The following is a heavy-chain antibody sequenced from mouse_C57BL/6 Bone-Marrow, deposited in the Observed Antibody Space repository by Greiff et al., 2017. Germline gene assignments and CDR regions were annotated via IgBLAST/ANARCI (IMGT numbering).Heavy chain of an antibody. J-gene: IGHJ3*01. D-gene: IGHD2-3*01. CDR2: IRSKSSNYAT. CDR3: VRDPIYDGYYLHFFAY. CDR1: GFTFNTYA. Sequence: EVKLVESGGGLVQPKGSLKLSCAASGFTFNTYAMHWVRQAPGKGLEWVARIRSKSSNYATYYADSVKDRFTISRDDSQSMLYLQMNNLKTEDTAMYYCVRDPIYDGYYLHFFAYWGQGTLVTVSA. V-gene: IGHV10-3*01.